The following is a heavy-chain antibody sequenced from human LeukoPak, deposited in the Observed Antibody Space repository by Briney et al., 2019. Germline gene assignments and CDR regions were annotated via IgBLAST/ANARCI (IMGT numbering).Heavy chain of an antibody. D-gene: IGHD6-13*01. V-gene: IGHV3-30*18. CDR2: ISYGGSNK. Sequence: GGSLRLSCAASGFTFSSYGMHWVRQAPGKGLEWVAVISYGGSNKYYADSVKGRFTISRDNSKNTLYLQMNSLRAEDTAVYYCAKDSTIAAGTPGYWGQGTLVTVSS. CDR3: AKDSTIAAGTPGY. J-gene: IGHJ4*02. CDR1: GFTFSSYG.